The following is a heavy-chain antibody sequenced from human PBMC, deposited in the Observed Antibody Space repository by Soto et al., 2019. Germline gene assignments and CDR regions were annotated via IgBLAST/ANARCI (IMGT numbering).Heavy chain of an antibody. D-gene: IGHD3-22*01. V-gene: IGHV4-30-4*01. CDR3: ARVRITMIVVVTWVSAFDI. CDR2: IYYSGST. Sequence: SETLSLTCAVSGGAISSGDYYWSWIRQPPGKGLEWIGYIYYSGSTYYNPSLKSRVTISVDTSKNQFSLKLSSVTAADTAVYYCARVRITMIVVVTWVSAFDIWGHGTMVTVSS. CDR1: GGAISSGDYY. J-gene: IGHJ3*02.